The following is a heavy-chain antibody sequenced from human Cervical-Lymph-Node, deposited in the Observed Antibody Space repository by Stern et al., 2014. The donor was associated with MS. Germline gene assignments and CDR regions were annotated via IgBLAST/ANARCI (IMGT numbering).Heavy chain of an antibody. D-gene: IGHD3-22*01. Sequence: EVQLVESGAEVKQPGESLKISCKTSGYSFSNFWIGWVRQMPGKGLEWLGVIYPGGSDTTYSPSFQGQVTISHDESITTAYLQRRSLKASDTAMYYFVRRRDSGGYDTFDIGGQGTMLIVSS. V-gene: IGHV5-51*01. J-gene: IGHJ3*02. CDR1: GYSFSNFW. CDR3: VRRRDSGGYDTFDI. CDR2: IYPGGSDT.